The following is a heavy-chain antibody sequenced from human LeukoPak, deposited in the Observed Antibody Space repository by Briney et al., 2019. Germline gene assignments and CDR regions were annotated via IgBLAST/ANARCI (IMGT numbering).Heavy chain of an antibody. CDR3: ARRDYDYSWGSYRDPPYYFDY. Sequence: PGGSLRLSCAASGFTFSSYSMNWVRQAPGKGLEWVSSISSSSSYIYYADSVKGRFTISRDNAKNSLYLQMNSLRAEDTAVYYCARRDYDYSWGSYRDPPYYFDYWGQGTLVTVSS. D-gene: IGHD3-16*02. V-gene: IGHV3-21*01. CDR1: GFTFSSYS. CDR2: ISSSSSYI. J-gene: IGHJ4*02.